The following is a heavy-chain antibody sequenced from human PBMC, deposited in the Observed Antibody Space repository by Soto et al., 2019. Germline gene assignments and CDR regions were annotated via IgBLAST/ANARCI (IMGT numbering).Heavy chain of an antibody. J-gene: IGHJ4*01. Sequence: EVQLVESGGGLVQPGGSLRLSCAASGFTFSSYSMNWVRQAPGQGLEWVSYISSSSSTIYYADSVKGRFTISRDNPKKSLDRQMNRLRAEDTAVHYCAGFLEWISRPYGDFDFGGLRTLVTVS. CDR2: ISSSSSTI. CDR3: AGFLEWISRPYGDFDF. CDR1: GFTFSSYS. V-gene: IGHV3-48*01. D-gene: IGHD3-3*01.